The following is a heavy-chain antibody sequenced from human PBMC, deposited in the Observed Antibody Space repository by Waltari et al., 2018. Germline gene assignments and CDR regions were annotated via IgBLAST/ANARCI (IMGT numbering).Heavy chain of an antibody. CDR2: INPNSGGT. V-gene: IGHV1-2*02. J-gene: IGHJ5*02. CDR1: GYTFTGYY. Sequence: QVQLVQSGAEVKKPGASVKVSCKASGYTFTGYYMHWVRQAPGQGLEWMGWINPNSGGTNYAQKFQGRVTMTRDTSISTAYMELSRLRSDDTAVYYCARGIGKDFWSGYNPNWFDPWGQGTLVIVSS. D-gene: IGHD3-3*01. CDR3: ARGIGKDFWSGYNPNWFDP.